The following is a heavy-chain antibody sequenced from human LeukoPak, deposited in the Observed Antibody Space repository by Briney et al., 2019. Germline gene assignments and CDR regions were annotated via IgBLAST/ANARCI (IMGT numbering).Heavy chain of an antibody. CDR1: GGSLSGYY. J-gene: IGHJ5*02. CDR2: INHSGST. D-gene: IGHD1-26*01. Sequence: SETLSLTCAVYGGSLSGYYWSWIRQPPGKGLEWIGEINHSGSTNYNPSLKSRVTISVDTSKNQFSLKLNSVTAADTAVYYCARGQWEIRFDPWGQGTLVTVSS. CDR3: ARGQWEIRFDP. V-gene: IGHV4-34*01.